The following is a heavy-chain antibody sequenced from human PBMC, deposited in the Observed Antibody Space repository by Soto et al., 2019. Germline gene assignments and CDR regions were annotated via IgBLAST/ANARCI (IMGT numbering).Heavy chain of an antibody. CDR2: IYYSGST. CDR1: GGSISSSSYY. CDR3: ASFPAAGSFDY. J-gene: IGHJ4*02. V-gene: IGHV4-39*01. Sequence: SETLSLTCTVSGGSISSSSYYWGWIRQPPGKGREWIGSIYYSGSTYYNPSLKSRVTISVDTSKNQFSLKLSSVTAADTAVYYCASFPAAGSFDYWGQGTLVTVSS. D-gene: IGHD6-13*01.